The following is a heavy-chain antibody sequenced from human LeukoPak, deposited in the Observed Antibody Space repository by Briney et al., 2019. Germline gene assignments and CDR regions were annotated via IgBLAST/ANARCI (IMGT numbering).Heavy chain of an antibody. D-gene: IGHD2-2*01. CDR1: GGTFSSYA. CDR2: IIPILGIA. Sequence: SVKVSCKASGGTFSSYAISWVRQAPGQGLEWMGRIIPILGIANYAQKFQGRVTITADKSTSTAYMELYSLRSEGTAVYYCARDVDCSSTSCLSWFDPWGQGTLVTVSS. J-gene: IGHJ5*02. V-gene: IGHV1-69*04. CDR3: ARDVDCSSTSCLSWFDP.